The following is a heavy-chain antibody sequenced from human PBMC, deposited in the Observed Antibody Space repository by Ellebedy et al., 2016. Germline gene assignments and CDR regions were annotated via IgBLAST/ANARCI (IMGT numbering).Heavy chain of an antibody. J-gene: IGHJ6*02. Sequence: SETLSLTCAVYGGSFSGYYWSWIRQPPGKGLEWIGEINYSRNTNYNPSLKSRVTISIDTSKSQFSLNLTSVTAADTAVYYCARGSPLVEAATGLTWRYYYYYGVDVWGQGTTVIVSS. CDR2: INYSRNT. CDR1: GGSFSGYY. D-gene: IGHD2-15*01. CDR3: ARGSPLVEAATGLTWRYYYYYGVDV. V-gene: IGHV4-34*01.